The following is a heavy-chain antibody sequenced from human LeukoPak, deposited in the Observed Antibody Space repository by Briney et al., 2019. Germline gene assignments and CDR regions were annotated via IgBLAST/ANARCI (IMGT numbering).Heavy chain of an antibody. Sequence: KPSETLSLTCAVYGGSFSGYYWSWIRQPPGKGLEWIGEVNHRGKSNYNPSLNSRVTISVDTSKLQVSLRLTSVTAADTAVYFCARGRGHDDYDSSGFSFDHWGQGSQVIVSS. J-gene: IGHJ4*02. CDR2: VNHRGKS. D-gene: IGHD3-22*01. CDR1: GGSFSGYY. CDR3: ARGRGHDDYDSSGFSFDH. V-gene: IGHV4-34*01.